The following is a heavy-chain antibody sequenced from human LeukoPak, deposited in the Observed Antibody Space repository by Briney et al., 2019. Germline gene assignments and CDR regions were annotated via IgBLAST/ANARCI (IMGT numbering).Heavy chain of an antibody. CDR1: GFTFSSYW. Sequence: SGGSLRLSCAASGFTFSSYWMHWVRHAPGKGLVWVSRINSDGSSTSYADSVKGRFTISRDNAKNTLYLQMNSLRAEDTAVYYCARWSTAARVDDYWGQGTLVTVSS. CDR2: INSDGSST. V-gene: IGHV3-74*01. CDR3: ARWSTAARVDDY. J-gene: IGHJ4*02. D-gene: IGHD6-6*01.